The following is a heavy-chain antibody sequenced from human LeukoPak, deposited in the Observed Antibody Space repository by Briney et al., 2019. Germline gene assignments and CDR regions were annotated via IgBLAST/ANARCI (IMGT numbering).Heavy chain of an antibody. Sequence: GASVKVSCKASGGSFSSFVITWVRQAPGQGLEWMGWINTNTGNPTYAQGFTGRFVFSLDTSVSTAYLQISSLKAEDTAVYYCAEFSPSGYSGYWGQGTLVTVSS. CDR3: AEFSPSGYSGY. V-gene: IGHV7-4-1*02. J-gene: IGHJ4*02. CDR1: GGSFSSFV. D-gene: IGHD5-12*01. CDR2: INTNTGNP.